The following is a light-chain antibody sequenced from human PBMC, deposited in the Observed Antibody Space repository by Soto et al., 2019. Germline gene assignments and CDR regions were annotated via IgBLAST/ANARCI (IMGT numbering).Light chain of an antibody. CDR3: AAWDDSLNGPV. CDR1: SSNIGSNT. V-gene: IGLV1-44*01. Sequence: QSVLTQPPSASGTPGQRVTISCSGSSSNIGSNTVNWYQHLPGTAPKLLIYSHNQRPSGVPDRFSGSKSGTSASLAISGLQSDDEAEYYCAAWDDSLNGPVFGGGTKVTVL. J-gene: IGLJ2*01. CDR2: SHN.